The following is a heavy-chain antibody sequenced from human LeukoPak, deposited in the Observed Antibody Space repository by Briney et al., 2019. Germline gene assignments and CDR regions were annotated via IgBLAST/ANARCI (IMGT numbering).Heavy chain of an antibody. Sequence: GGSLRLSCGASGFTFSSYAMTWVRQAPGKGLEGGSAISGSGGNTYYADSVKGRFTISRDNSKNTLYLQMNSLRAEDTAVYYCAKGPYTGFSWGQGTLVTVSS. CDR3: AKGPYTGFS. D-gene: IGHD2-2*02. V-gene: IGHV3-23*01. J-gene: IGHJ5*02. CDR2: ISGSGGNT. CDR1: GFTFSSYA.